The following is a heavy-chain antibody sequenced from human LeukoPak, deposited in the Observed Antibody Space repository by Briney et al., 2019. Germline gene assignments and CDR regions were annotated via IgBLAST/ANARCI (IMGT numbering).Heavy chain of an antibody. CDR1: GFTFDDYG. CDR3: ARAIQLCVSHY. D-gene: IGHD5-18*01. V-gene: IGHV3-21*01. J-gene: IGHJ4*02. Sequence: WGSLRLSCAASGFTFDDYGMNWGRQVPGKGLEWVSSISSSSSYIYYADSVKGRFTISRDNAKNSLYLQMNSLRAEDTAVYYCARAIQLCVSHYWGQGTLVTVSS. CDR2: ISSSSSYI.